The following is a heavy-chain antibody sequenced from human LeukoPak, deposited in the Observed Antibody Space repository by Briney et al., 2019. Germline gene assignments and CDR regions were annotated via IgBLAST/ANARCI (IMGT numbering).Heavy chain of an antibody. D-gene: IGHD5-18*01. CDR3: ATSYGPWCY. J-gene: IGHJ4*02. Sequence: VASVKVSCKASGYTFTSYDINWVRQAPGQGLEWMGWMNPNSGNTVYAQKFQGRVTMTRNTSVSTAYMELSSLRSEDTAVYYCATSYGPWCYWGQGTLVTVSS. CDR1: GYTFTSYD. CDR2: MNPNSGNT. V-gene: IGHV1-8*01.